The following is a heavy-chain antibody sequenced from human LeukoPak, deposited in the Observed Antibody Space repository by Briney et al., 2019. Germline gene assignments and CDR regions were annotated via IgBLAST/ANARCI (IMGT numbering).Heavy chain of an antibody. CDR1: GGSFSNYY. V-gene: IGHV4-34*01. CDR2: INHSGST. CDR3: ARGGGYCSGGSCYDDY. Sequence: PSETLSLTCAVYGGSFSNYYWSWIRQPPGKGLESIGEINHSGSTNYNPSLKSRVTISVDTSKNQFSLKLRSVTAADTAVYYCARGGGYCSGGSCYDDYWGQGTLVTVSS. J-gene: IGHJ4*02. D-gene: IGHD2-15*01.